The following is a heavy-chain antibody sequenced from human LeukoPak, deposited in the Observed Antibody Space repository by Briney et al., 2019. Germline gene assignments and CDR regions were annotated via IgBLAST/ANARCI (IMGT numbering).Heavy chain of an antibody. CDR3: ARGGSGWYRYYYYYMDV. J-gene: IGHJ6*03. Sequence: ASVKVSCKASGGTFSSYAISWVRQVPGQGLEWMGWINPNSGGTNYAQKFQGRVTMTRDTSISTAYMELSRLRSEDTAVYYCARGGSGWYRYYYYYMDVWGKGTTVTVSS. D-gene: IGHD6-19*01. CDR2: INPNSGGT. V-gene: IGHV1-2*02. CDR1: GGTFSSYA.